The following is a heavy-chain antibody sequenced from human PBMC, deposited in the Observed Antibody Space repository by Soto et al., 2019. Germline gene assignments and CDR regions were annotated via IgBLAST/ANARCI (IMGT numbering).Heavy chain of an antibody. V-gene: IGHV3-23*01. CDR1: GFTFSNSA. Sequence: PGGSLRLSCAASGFTFSNSAMTWVRQAPAKGLEWVSTIRDSDSGGSTFYADSVKGRFTISRDDSENTLYLQMSSLRAEDTAMYYCAKVRVGIDVDFDYWGQGALVTV. J-gene: IGHJ4*02. D-gene: IGHD2-21*01. CDR3: AKVRVGIDVDFDY. CDR2: IRDSDSGGST.